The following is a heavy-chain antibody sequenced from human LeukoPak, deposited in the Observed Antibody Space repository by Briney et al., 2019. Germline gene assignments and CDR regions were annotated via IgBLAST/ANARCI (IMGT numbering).Heavy chain of an antibody. Sequence: GGSLRLSCAASGFTFSSYWMHWVRQAPGKGLVWVSRIKSDGSATSNADSVKGRFTISRDNAKNTLYLQMNSLRAEDTAVYYCARSNSSGWYYFDYWGQGILVTVSS. J-gene: IGHJ4*02. CDR1: GFTFSSYW. CDR3: ARSNSSGWYYFDY. D-gene: IGHD6-19*01. CDR2: IKSDGSAT. V-gene: IGHV3-74*01.